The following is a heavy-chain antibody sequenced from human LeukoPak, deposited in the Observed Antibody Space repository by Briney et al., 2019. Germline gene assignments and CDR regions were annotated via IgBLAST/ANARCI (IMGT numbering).Heavy chain of an antibody. Sequence: PGGSLRHSCAASGFTVSGSYMSWVRQAPGKGLEWVSVIHSGGNTYYADSVKGRFTISRDNSKNTVYLQMNSLRAEDTAVYYCARDLNSSGSYWGQGTLVTVSS. V-gene: IGHV3-53*01. CDR3: ARDLNSSGSY. D-gene: IGHD3-22*01. J-gene: IGHJ4*02. CDR1: GFTVSGSY. CDR2: IHSGGNT.